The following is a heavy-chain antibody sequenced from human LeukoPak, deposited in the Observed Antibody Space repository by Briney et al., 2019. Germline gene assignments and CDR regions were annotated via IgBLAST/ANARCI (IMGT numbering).Heavy chain of an antibody. J-gene: IGHJ4*02. V-gene: IGHV4-34*01. CDR2: INHSGST. Sequence: KPSETLSLTCAVYGGSFSGYYWSWIRQPPGKGLEWIGEINHSGSTNYNPSLKSRVTISADTSKNQFSLKLSSVTAADTAVYYCARDSGYYGSGSYWSPPGIFDYWGQGTLVTVSS. CDR3: ARDSGYYGSGSYWSPPGIFDY. CDR1: GGSFSGYY. D-gene: IGHD3-10*01.